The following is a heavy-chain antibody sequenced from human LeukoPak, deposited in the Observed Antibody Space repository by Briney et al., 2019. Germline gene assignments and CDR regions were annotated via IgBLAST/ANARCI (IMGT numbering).Heavy chain of an antibody. CDR3: ARDRGELDY. Sequence: SETLSLTCAVYGGSFSGYYWSWIRQPPGKGLEWIGYIYYSGSTNYNPSLKSRVTISVDTSKNQFSLKLSSVTAADTAVYYCARDRGELDYWGQEPWSPSPQ. D-gene: IGHD3-10*01. CDR2: IYYSGST. J-gene: IGHJ4*01. V-gene: IGHV4-59*01. CDR1: GGSFSGYY.